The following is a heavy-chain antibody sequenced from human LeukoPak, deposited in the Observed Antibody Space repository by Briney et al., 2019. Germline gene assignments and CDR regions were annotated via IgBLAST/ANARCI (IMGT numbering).Heavy chain of an antibody. J-gene: IGHJ4*02. V-gene: IGHV1-69*01. CDR2: IIPIFGTA. Sequence: SVKVSCKASGGTFSSYAISWVRQAPGQRLEWMGGIIPIFGTANYAQKFQGRVTIPADESTSTAYLELSSLRSEDTAVYYCAIGYCSSTRCYGVSIFWGQGTLVTVSS. D-gene: IGHD2-2*01. CDR1: GGTFSSYA. CDR3: AIGYCSSTRCYGVSIF.